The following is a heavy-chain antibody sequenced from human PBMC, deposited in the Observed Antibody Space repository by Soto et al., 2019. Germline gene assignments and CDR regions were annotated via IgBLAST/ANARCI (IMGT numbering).Heavy chain of an antibody. CDR1: AFTFSSYV. D-gene: IGHD1-26*01. CDR2: ISDSDNTT. V-gene: IGHV3-23*01. Sequence: GGSLRLSCAASAFTFSSYVMTWVRQAPGKGLEWVSAISDSDNTTYYADSVKGRFTVSRDNSKNTLYLQMNSLRAEDTAIYYCVKGGWGDYWGQGTQVTVPQ. CDR3: VKGGWGDY. J-gene: IGHJ4*02.